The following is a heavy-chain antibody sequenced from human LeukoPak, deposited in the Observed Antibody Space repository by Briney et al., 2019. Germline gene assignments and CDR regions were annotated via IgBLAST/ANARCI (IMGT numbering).Heavy chain of an antibody. V-gene: IGHV4-39*02. Sequence: SETLSLTCSVSGGSIISSRSYWGWIRQPPGKGLEWIGSIYYSGSTYSNPSLKRRVTISLDMSKNHFSLRLSPVTAADTAVYYCARPIGVRGSWFFDLWGRGTLVSVSA. CDR2: IYYSGST. CDR3: ARPIGVRGSWFFDL. D-gene: IGHD3-3*01. J-gene: IGHJ2*01. CDR1: GGSIISSRSY.